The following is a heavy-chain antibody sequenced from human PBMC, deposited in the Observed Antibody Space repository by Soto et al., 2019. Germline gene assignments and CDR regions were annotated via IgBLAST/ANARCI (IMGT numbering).Heavy chain of an antibody. CDR2: IYYSGST. J-gene: IGHJ6*03. V-gene: IGHV4-59*08. D-gene: IGHD3-3*01. Sequence: QVQLQESGPGLVKPSETLSLTCTVSGGSISSYYWSWIRQPPGKGLEWIGYIYYSGSTNYNPSLKSRVTISVDTSKNQFSLKLSSVTAADTAVYYCARLWIFGGYYMDVWGKGTTVTVSS. CDR1: GGSISSYY. CDR3: ARLWIFGGYYMDV.